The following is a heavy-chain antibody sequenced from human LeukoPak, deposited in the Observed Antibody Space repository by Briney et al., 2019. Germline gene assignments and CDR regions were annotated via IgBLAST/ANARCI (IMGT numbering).Heavy chain of an antibody. D-gene: IGHD4-17*01. CDR1: GYTFTSYG. Sequence: ASVKVSCKASGYTFTSYGISWVRRAPGQGLEWMGWISAYNGNTNYAQKLQGRVTMTTDTSTSTAYMELRSLRSDDTAVYYCARVEAYGDYVEPVLNFDYWGQGTLVTVSS. CDR2: ISAYNGNT. J-gene: IGHJ4*02. V-gene: IGHV1-18*01. CDR3: ARVEAYGDYVEPVLNFDY.